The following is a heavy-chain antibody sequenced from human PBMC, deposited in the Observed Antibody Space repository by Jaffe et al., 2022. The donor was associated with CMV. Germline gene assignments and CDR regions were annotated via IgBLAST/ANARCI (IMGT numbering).Heavy chain of an antibody. CDR3: AKDRGIAVAGNASPLDY. CDR2: ISWNSGSI. V-gene: IGHV3-9*01. J-gene: IGHJ4*02. Sequence: EVQLVESGGGLVQPGRSLRLSCAASGFTFDDYAMHWVRQAPGKGLEWVSGISWNSGSIGYADSVKGRFTISRDNAKNSLYLQMNSLRAEDTALYYCAKDRGIAVAGNASPLDYWGQGTLVTVSS. CDR1: GFTFDDYA. D-gene: IGHD6-19*01.